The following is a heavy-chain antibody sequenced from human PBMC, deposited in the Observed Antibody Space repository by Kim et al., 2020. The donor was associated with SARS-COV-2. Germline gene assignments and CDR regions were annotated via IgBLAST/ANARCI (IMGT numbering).Heavy chain of an antibody. CDR3: ARGFVYYDILTGYYNGPSRKFDP. J-gene: IGHJ5*02. V-gene: IGHV4-34*01. D-gene: IGHD3-9*01. Sequence: SETLSLTCAVYGRSFSGYYWSWIRQPPGKGLEWIGEINHSGSTNYNPSLKSRVTISVDTSKNQFSLKLSSVTAADTAVYYCARGFVYYDILTGYYNGPSRKFDPWGQGTLVTISS. CDR2: INHSGST. CDR1: GRSFSGYY.